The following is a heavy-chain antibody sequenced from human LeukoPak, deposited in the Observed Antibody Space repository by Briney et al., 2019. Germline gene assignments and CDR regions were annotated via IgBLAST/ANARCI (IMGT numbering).Heavy chain of an antibody. D-gene: IGHD5-12*01. Sequence: PSETLSLTWTVSGGSISSYYWGWIRQPPGKGLEWIGYIHYSGSTNYSPSLKSRVTISVDTSKNHFSLRLSSVTAADTAVYYCARVAGGGYDSGVCDYWGQGTLVTVSS. V-gene: IGHV4-59*01. CDR3: ARVAGGGYDSGVCDY. J-gene: IGHJ4*02. CDR1: GGSISSYY. CDR2: IHYSGST.